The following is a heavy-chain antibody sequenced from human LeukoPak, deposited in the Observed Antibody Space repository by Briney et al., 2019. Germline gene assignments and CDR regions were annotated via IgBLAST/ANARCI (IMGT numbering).Heavy chain of an antibody. CDR3: ARGGPLGRGAFDI. V-gene: IGHV4-59*12. J-gene: IGHJ3*02. CDR2: IYSSGST. CDR1: GGSISSYH. D-gene: IGHD3-10*01. Sequence: SETLSLTCTVSGGSISSYHWSWIRQPPGKGLESIGYIYSSGSTHYNPSLKSRVTISVDTSKNQFSLKLSSVTAADTAVYYCARGGPLGRGAFDIWGQGTMVTVSS.